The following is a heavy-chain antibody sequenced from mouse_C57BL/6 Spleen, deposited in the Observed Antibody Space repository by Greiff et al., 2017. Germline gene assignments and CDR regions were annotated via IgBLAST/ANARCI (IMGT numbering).Heavy chain of an antibody. D-gene: IGHD1-1*01. Sequence: EVQLQQSGPGLVKPSQSLSLTCSVTGYSITSGYYWNWIRQLPGNKLEWMGYIRYDGSNNYNPSLKNRITLTRDTSTNQFFLKLNSVTTEDTATYFCARDDYYCSNYEYYFDYWGQGTTLTVSS. CDR1: GYSITSGYY. J-gene: IGHJ2*01. CDR3: ARDDYYCSNYEYYFDY. CDR2: IRYDGSN. V-gene: IGHV3-6*01.